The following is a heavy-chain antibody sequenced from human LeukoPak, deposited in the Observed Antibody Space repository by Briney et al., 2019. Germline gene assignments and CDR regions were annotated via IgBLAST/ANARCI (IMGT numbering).Heavy chain of an antibody. D-gene: IGHD3-10*01. Sequence: SETLSLTCAVYGGSFSGYYWSWIRQPPGKGLEWIGEINHSGSTNYNPSLKSRVTISVDTSKNQFSLKLSSVTAADTAVYYCARLVYYYGSGSLGFDPWGQGTQVTVSS. CDR2: INHSGST. J-gene: IGHJ5*02. V-gene: IGHV4-34*01. CDR1: GGSFSGYY. CDR3: ARLVYYYGSGSLGFDP.